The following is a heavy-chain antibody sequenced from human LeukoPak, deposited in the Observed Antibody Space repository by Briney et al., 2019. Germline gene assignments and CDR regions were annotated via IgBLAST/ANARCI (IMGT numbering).Heavy chain of an antibody. Sequence: GGSLRLSCAASGFTFSSYSMNWVRQAPGKGLEWVSSISSSSSYIYYADSVKGRFTISRDNAKNSLYLQMNSLRAEDTAVYYCAKGGPASRFIDYWGQGTLVTVSS. D-gene: IGHD2-2*01. V-gene: IGHV3-21*04. J-gene: IGHJ4*02. CDR1: GFTFSSYS. CDR2: ISSSSSYI. CDR3: AKGGPASRFIDY.